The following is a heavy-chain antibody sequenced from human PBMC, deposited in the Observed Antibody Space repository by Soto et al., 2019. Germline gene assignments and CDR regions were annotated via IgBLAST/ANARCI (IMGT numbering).Heavy chain of an antibody. Sequence: PGGSLRLSCAASGFTFSSYRMNWVRQAPGKGLEWVSSISSSSSYIYYAGSVKGRFTISRDNAKNSLYLQMNSLGADDTAVYYCARVSGYYTGGYSYYYGMDVSGQGAKVTV. V-gene: IGHV3-21*01. CDR3: ARVSGYYTGGYSYYYGMDV. D-gene: IGHD3-3*01. CDR1: GFTFSSYR. J-gene: IGHJ6*02. CDR2: ISSSSSYI.